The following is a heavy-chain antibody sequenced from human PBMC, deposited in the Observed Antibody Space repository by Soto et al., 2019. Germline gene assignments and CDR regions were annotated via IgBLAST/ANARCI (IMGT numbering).Heavy chain of an antibody. CDR1: GGSISSDNW. D-gene: IGHD3-10*01. Sequence: QVQLQESGPGLVKPSGTLSLTCAVSGGSISSDNWWSWVRQPPGKGLEWIGEMYHSGNTNYNPSLKSRVTISLDKSKNQYPMKMTSVTAADTALYYCARASASSMLRGVIINWGQGTQVTVSS. V-gene: IGHV4-4*02. J-gene: IGHJ4*02. CDR3: ARASASSMLRGVIIN. CDR2: MYHSGNT.